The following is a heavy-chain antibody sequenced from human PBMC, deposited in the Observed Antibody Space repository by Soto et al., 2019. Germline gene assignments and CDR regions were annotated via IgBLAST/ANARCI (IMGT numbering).Heavy chain of an antibody. V-gene: IGHV3-33*01. Sequence: QVQLVESGGGVVQPGRSLRLSCAASGFTFSSYGMHWVRQAPGKGLEWVAVIWYDGSNKYYADSVKGRFTISRDNSKNTLYLQMNRLRAEDMAVYYCARAVVTATPYYFDCWGQGTLVTVSS. CDR1: GFTFSSYG. CDR3: ARAVVTATPYYFDC. D-gene: IGHD2-21*02. J-gene: IGHJ4*02. CDR2: IWYDGSNK.